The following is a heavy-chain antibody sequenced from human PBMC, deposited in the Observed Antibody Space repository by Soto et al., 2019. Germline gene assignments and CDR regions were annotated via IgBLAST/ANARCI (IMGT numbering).Heavy chain of an antibody. D-gene: IGHD2-8*01. CDR1: GYSFTSYW. CDR3: SLCFTSTYRGTFYF. Sequence: HGESLKISCKGSGYSFTSYWIGWVRQMPGKGLECMGIIYVGDSDTRYSPSFQGQVTISADRSTSTAYLQWSSLKASDTAIYYCSLCFTSTYRGTFYFWGQGTQVTVYS. J-gene: IGHJ4*02. CDR2: IYVGDSDT. V-gene: IGHV5-51*01.